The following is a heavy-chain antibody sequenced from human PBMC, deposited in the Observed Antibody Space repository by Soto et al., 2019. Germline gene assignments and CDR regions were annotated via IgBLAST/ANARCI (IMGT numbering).Heavy chain of an antibody. Sequence: GASVKVSCKASGYTFTSYGISWVRQAPGQGLEWMGWISANNGNTNYAQKLQGRVTMTTDTSTSTAYMELRSLRSDDTAVYYCARDYRYYYGSGSYYRYFDYWGQGTLVTVSS. CDR1: GYTFTSYG. D-gene: IGHD3-10*01. CDR2: ISANNGNT. CDR3: ARDYRYYYGSGSYYRYFDY. J-gene: IGHJ4*02. V-gene: IGHV1-18*01.